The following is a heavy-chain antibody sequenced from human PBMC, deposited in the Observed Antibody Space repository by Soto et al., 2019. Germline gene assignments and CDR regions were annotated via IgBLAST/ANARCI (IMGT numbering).Heavy chain of an antibody. CDR3: AIDSRGWYFFDY. CDR2: VSYSGRT. V-gene: IGHV4-59*01. CDR1: GGSISKSY. J-gene: IGHJ4*02. D-gene: IGHD6-19*01. Sequence: KAAETLSLTCTVSGGSISKSYWNWIRPSPEKGLEWFGYVSYSGRTNYNPSLQSRVTISVDTSKSQFSLRLSSVTAADTAIYYCAIDSRGWYFFDYWGQGTRVTVSS.